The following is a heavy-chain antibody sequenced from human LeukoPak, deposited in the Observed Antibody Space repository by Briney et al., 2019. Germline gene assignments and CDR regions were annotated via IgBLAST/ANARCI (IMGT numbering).Heavy chain of an antibody. V-gene: IGHV4-34*01. Sequence: SETLSLTCAVYGGSFSGYYWSWIRQPPGKGLEWIGEINHSGSTNYNPSLKSRVTISVDTSKNQFSLKLSSVTAADTAVYYCARGWYSSSWCSGGAENPFDYWGQGTLVTVSS. J-gene: IGHJ4*02. CDR1: GGSFSGYY. CDR2: INHSGST. D-gene: IGHD6-13*01. CDR3: ARGWYSSSWCSGGAENPFDY.